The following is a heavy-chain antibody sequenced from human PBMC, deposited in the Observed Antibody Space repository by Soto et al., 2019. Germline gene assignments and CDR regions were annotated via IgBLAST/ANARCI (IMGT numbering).Heavy chain of an antibody. V-gene: IGHV3-23*01. CDR1: GFTFSSYA. J-gene: IGHJ6*02. Sequence: PGGSLRLSCAASGFTFSSYAMSWVRQAPGKGLEWVSAISGSGGSTYYADSVKGRFTISRDNSKNTLYLQMNSLRAEDTAVYYCAKVGGFYYYYYGMDVWGQGTTVTVSS. D-gene: IGHD2-15*01. CDR2: ISGSGGST. CDR3: AKVGGFYYYYYGMDV.